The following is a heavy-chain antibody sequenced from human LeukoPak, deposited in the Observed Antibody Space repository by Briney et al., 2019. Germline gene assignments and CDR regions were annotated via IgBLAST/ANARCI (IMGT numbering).Heavy chain of an antibody. V-gene: IGHV1-2*02. Sequence: ASVKVSCKASGYTFIGYYMHWVRQAPGQGLEWMGWINPNSGGTNYAHKFQGRVTMTRETSISTAYMEVSGLRSEDTAGYYCARDAAAAGTYYYFRDVWGEGTTVTVSS. CDR3: ARDAAAAGTYYYFRDV. CDR2: INPNSGGT. J-gene: IGHJ6*03. CDR1: GYTFIGYY. D-gene: IGHD6-13*01.